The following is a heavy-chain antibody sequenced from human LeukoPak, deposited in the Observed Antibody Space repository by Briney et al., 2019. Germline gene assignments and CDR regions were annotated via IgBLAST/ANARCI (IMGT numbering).Heavy chain of an antibody. CDR3: ASQQRNIRPSGSGYIAYAQKIDS. CDR1: GGSIATRNYY. CDR2: MYYSGST. J-gene: IGHJ4*02. Sequence: PSETLSLTCSVSGGSIATRNYYWGWIRQPPGEGLEWIASMYYSGSTSYNPSLNSRVTISVDTSKNQFSGKLRSVTAADTAVYYCASQQRNIRPSGSGYIAYAQKIDSWGQGTLVTVSS. D-gene: IGHD5-12*01. V-gene: IGHV4-39*01.